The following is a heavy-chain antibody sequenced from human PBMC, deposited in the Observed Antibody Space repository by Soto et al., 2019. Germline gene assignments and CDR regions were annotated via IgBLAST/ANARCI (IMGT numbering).Heavy chain of an antibody. Sequence: QVQLVDSGGGVVQPGRSLRLSCAASGFIFNTYAMHWVRQAPGKGLEWVAVMSHDGIGTSYADSVKGRFTISRDNSKNTLYLQMNSLRTEDTAVYYCARPGSGYDVLTGHYFYYYHAMDVWGQGTTVTVSS. J-gene: IGHJ6*02. D-gene: IGHD3-9*01. V-gene: IGHV3-30-3*01. CDR1: GFIFNTYA. CDR2: MSHDGIGT. CDR3: ARPGSGYDVLTGHYFYYYHAMDV.